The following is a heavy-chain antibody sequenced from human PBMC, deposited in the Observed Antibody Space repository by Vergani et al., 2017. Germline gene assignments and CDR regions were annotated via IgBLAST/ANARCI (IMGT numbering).Heavy chain of an antibody. Sequence: QVQLVQSGAEVKKPGASVKVSCKASGYTFTSYAMHWVRQAPGQRLEWMGWINAGNGNTKFSQKFQGRVTITRDTSASTAYMELSSLRSEDTAVYYCARERNQQEYYFDYWGQGTLVTVSS. V-gene: IGHV1-3*01. CDR3: ARERNQQEYYFDY. CDR2: INAGNGNT. CDR1: GYTFTSYA. D-gene: IGHD2-2*01. J-gene: IGHJ4*02.